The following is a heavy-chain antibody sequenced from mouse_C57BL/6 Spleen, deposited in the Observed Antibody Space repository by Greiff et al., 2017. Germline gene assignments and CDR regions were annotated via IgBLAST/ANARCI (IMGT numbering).Heavy chain of an antibody. CDR3: ARSVTTVIAPDY. J-gene: IGHJ2*01. V-gene: IGHV1-69*01. D-gene: IGHD1-1*01. Sequence: QVQLQQPGAELVMPGASVKLSCKASGYTFTSYWMHWVQQRPGQGLEWIGEIGPSDSYTNYNQKFKGKSTLTVDKSSSTAYMQLSSLTSEDSAVYYCARSVTTVIAPDYWGQGTTLTVSS. CDR2: IGPSDSYT. CDR1: GYTFTSYW.